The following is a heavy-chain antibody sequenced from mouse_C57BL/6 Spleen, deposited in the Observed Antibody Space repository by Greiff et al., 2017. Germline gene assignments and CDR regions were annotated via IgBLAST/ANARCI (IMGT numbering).Heavy chain of an antibody. CDR1: GYAFSSYW. J-gene: IGHJ1*03. D-gene: IGHD2-4*01. CDR3: ARVYYDYDYWYFAF. Sequence: QVQLQQSGAELVKPGASVKISCKASGYAFSSYWMNWVKQRPGKGLEWIGQIYPGDGDTTYNGKFKGKATLTADKSSSTAYMQLSSLTSEDSAVYFCARVYYDYDYWYFAFWGTGTTVTVSS. V-gene: IGHV1-80*01. CDR2: IYPGDGDT.